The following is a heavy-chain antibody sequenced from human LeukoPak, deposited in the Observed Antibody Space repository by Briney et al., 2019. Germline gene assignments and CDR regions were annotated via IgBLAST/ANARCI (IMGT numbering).Heavy chain of an antibody. CDR1: GFTFSSYS. Sequence: GGSLRLSCAASGFTFSSYSMNWVRQAPGKGLEWVSSISSSSSYIYYAGSVKGRFTISRDNAKNSLYLQMNSLRAEDTAVYYCARIWFGEFDYWGQGTLVTVSS. CDR3: ARIWFGEFDY. CDR2: ISSSSSYI. D-gene: IGHD3-10*01. J-gene: IGHJ4*02. V-gene: IGHV3-21*01.